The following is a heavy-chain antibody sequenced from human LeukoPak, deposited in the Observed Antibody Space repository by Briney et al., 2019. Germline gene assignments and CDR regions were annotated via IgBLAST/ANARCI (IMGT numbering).Heavy chain of an antibody. D-gene: IGHD5-12*01. V-gene: IGHV1-69*13. Sequence: SVKVSCEASGGTFSSYAISWVRQAPGQGLEWMGGIIPIFGTANYAQKFQGRVTITADESTSTAYMELSSLRSEDTAVYYCKVDLSRGFDYWGQGTLVTVSS. CDR1: GGTFSSYA. J-gene: IGHJ4*02. CDR2: IIPIFGTA. CDR3: KVDLSRGFDY.